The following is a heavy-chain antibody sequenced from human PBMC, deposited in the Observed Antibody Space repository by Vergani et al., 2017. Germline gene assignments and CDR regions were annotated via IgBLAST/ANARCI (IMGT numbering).Heavy chain of an antibody. CDR3: AKDVDTSAGGGCFYP. D-gene: IGHD3-10*01. CDR2: ISVNSNSI. V-gene: IGHV3-9*02. CDR1: GFNSAGYA. J-gene: IGHJ5*02. Sequence: EVQLEESGGGLVLPGRSLRLSCVASGFNSAGYAMHWVRQAPGKGLEWVSGISVNSNSIGYADSVKGRFTISRDNAKNSLYLQMNSLRAEDTSLYYCAKDVDTSAGGGCFYPWGQGTLVTVSS.